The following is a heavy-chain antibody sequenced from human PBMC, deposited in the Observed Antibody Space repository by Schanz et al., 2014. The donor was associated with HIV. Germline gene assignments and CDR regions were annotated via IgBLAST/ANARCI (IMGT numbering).Heavy chain of an antibody. D-gene: IGHD6-6*01. V-gene: IGHV3-7*01. CDR3: ASAYSGSSQFEN. J-gene: IGHJ4*02. CDR2: IKPDGSET. CDR1: GFTFSTNW. Sequence: EVQLVESGGGLVQPGGSLRLSCAASGFTFSTNWMSWVRQAPGKGLEWVANIKPDGSETHYMDFVKGRFIISRDNTKNPRYLHLTSLRVEDTAVYFCASAYSGSSQFENWGQGDLLTVTT.